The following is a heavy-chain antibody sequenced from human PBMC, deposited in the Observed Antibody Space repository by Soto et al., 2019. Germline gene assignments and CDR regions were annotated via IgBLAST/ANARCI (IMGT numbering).Heavy chain of an antibody. CDR3: AAEEGYCSGGSCYSRGYAWFDP. D-gene: IGHD2-15*01. J-gene: IGHJ5*02. V-gene: IGHV1-18*01. CDR1: GYTFTSYG. CDR2: ISAYNGNT. Sequence: GASVKVSCKASGYTFTSYGISWVRQAPGQGLEWMGWISAYNGNTNYAQKLQGRVTMTTDTSTSTAYMELRSLRSDDTAVYYCAAEEGYCSGGSCYSRGYAWFDPWGQGTLVTVSS.